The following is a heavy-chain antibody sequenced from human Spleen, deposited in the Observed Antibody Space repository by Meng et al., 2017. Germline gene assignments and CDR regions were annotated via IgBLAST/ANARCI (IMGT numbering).Heavy chain of an antibody. D-gene: IGHD6-13*01. Sequence: QVQLGQAGAEVKKPGASVKVSCRAFGYTFTGYYMHWVRQAPGQGLEWMGRIDPKNGDTHYAQKFQGRVTMTGDTSISTAYMDLSGLRSDDTAVYYCARDEDISAAGKLFGDYWGQGTLVTVSS. J-gene: IGHJ4*02. CDR2: IDPKNGDT. CDR1: GYTFTGYY. CDR3: ARDEDISAAGKLFGDY. V-gene: IGHV1-2*06.